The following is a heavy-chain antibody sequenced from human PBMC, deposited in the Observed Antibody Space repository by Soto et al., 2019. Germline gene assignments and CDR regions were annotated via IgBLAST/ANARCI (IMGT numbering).Heavy chain of an antibody. Sequence: SETLSLTCTVSGGSIGSGGYYWSWIRQHPGKGLEWIGYIYFSGSTYYNPSLKSRVTISIDTSKNQFSLRLSSVTAADTAMYYCARDRYSNPTPAMDVWGQGTTVTVSS. V-gene: IGHV4-31*03. D-gene: IGHD3-16*02. CDR1: GGSIGSGGYY. CDR2: IYFSGST. CDR3: ARDRYSNPTPAMDV. J-gene: IGHJ6*02.